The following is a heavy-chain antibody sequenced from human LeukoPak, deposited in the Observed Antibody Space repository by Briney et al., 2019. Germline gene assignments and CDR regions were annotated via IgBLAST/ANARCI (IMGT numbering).Heavy chain of an antibody. CDR1: GGSFSGYY. D-gene: IGHD6-13*01. Sequence: PSETLSLTCAVYGGSFSGYYWSWIRQPPGKGLEWIGEINHSGSTNYNPSLKSRVTISVDTSKNQFSLKLSSVTAADTAVYYCARDRVRRSSSWYALYYGMDVWGQGTTVTVSS. CDR3: ARDRVRRSSSWYALYYGMDV. J-gene: IGHJ6*02. V-gene: IGHV4-34*01. CDR2: INHSGST.